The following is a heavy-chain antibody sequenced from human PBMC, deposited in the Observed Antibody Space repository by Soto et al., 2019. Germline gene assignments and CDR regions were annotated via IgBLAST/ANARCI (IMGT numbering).Heavy chain of an antibody. Sequence: ASVKVSCKVSGYTLTELSMHWVRQAPGKGLEWMGGFDPEDGETIYAQKFQGRVTMTEDTSTDTAYMELSSLRSEDTAVYYCATVLELRYFDWHWGQGTLVTVSS. CDR2: FDPEDGET. CDR3: ATVLELRYFDWH. J-gene: IGHJ4*02. D-gene: IGHD3-9*01. CDR1: GYTLTELS. V-gene: IGHV1-24*01.